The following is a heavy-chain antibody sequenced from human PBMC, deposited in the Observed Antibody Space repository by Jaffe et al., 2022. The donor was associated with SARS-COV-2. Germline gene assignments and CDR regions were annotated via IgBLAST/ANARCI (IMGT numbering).Heavy chain of an antibody. J-gene: IGHJ2*01. CDR2: IYFSGST. Sequence: QLQLQESGPGLVKPSETLSLTCTVSGDSLSSSSYYWGWIRQPAGKGLEWIGSIYFSGSTYYNPSLESRLTISVDTSKNQFSLRLSSVTAAETAVYYCARGVYSSTWHNWYFDLWGRGTLVTVSS. V-gene: IGHV4-39*01. CDR1: GDSLSSSSYY. CDR3: ARGVYSSTWHNWYFDL. D-gene: IGHD6-13*01.